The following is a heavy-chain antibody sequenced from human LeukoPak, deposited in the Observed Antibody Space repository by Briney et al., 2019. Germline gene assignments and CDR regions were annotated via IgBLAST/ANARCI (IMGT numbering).Heavy chain of an antibody. D-gene: IGHD6-13*01. CDR1: GFTFSSYS. Sequence: GSLRLSCAASGFTFSSYSMNWVRQPPGKGLEWIGEINHSGSTNYNPPLKSRVTISVDTSKNQFSLKLSSVTAADTAVYYCARGLRQQGPWGQGTLVTVSS. V-gene: IGHV4-34*01. CDR3: ARGLRQQGP. J-gene: IGHJ5*02. CDR2: INHSGST.